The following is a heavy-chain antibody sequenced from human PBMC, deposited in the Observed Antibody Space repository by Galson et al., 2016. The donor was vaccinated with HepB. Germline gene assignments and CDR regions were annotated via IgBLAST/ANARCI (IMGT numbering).Heavy chain of an antibody. CDR3: SHSHWGWEPLPHEYFDY. V-gene: IGHV2-5*02. CDR2: IYWDDDK. Sequence: PPLVKPTQTLTLTCTFSGFSLTTSGVGVGWNRQPPGKALEWLALIYWDDDKRYSPSLKSRLTITKDTSKNQVVLTMTSMDPVDTATYFFSHSHWGWEPLPHEYFDYWGQGTLVTVSS. J-gene: IGHJ4*02. CDR1: GFSLTTSGVG. D-gene: IGHD1-26*01.